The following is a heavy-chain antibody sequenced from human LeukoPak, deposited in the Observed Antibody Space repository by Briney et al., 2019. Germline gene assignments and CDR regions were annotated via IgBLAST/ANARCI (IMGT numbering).Heavy chain of an antibody. Sequence: PGGSLRLSCAASGFTFDDYAMHWVRQAPGKGLEWVSGICWNSGSIGYADSVKGRFTISRDNAKNSLYLQMNSLRAEDTALYYCAKDIFTGIAAAGAIDYWGQGTLVTVSS. CDR2: ICWNSGSI. J-gene: IGHJ4*02. V-gene: IGHV3-9*01. CDR3: AKDIFTGIAAAGAIDY. D-gene: IGHD6-13*01. CDR1: GFTFDDYA.